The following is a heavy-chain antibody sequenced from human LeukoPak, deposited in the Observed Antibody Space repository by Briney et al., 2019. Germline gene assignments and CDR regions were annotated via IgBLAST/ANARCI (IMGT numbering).Heavy chain of an antibody. CDR2: IYTSGST. Sequence: SETLSLPCTVSGGSISSYYWSWIRQPAGKGLEWIGRIYTSGSTNYNPSLKSRVTMSVDTSKNQFSLKLSSVTAADTAVYYCARNANSRGYSGYATYYYYYYMDVWGKGTTVTVSS. CDR1: GGSISSYY. V-gene: IGHV4-4*07. CDR3: ARNANSRGYSGYATYYYYYYMDV. J-gene: IGHJ6*03. D-gene: IGHD5-12*01.